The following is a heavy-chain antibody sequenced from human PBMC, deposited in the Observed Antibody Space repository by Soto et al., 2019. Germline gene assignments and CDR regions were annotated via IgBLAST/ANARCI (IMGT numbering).Heavy chain of an antibody. Sequence: PSETLSLTCTVSGGSISRYYWSWIRQPPGKGLEWIGYMYYSGSTNYNPSLKSRVTISVDTSKNQFSLKLSSVTAADTAVYYCGKGIGKVEKAMFRLAFWAQGTTVPVSS. V-gene: IGHV4-59*01. D-gene: IGHD5-18*01. J-gene: IGHJ6*02. CDR2: MYYSGST. CDR3: GKGIGKVEKAMFRLAF. CDR1: GGSISRYY.